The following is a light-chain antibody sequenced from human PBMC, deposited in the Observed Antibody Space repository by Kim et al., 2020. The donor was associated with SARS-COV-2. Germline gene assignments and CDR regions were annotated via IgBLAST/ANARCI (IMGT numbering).Light chain of an antibody. J-gene: IGLJ2*01. Sequence: SSELTQDPAVSVALGQTVRITCQGDSLRNYYASWYQQKPGQAPVLVAYGKNNRPSGIPDRFSGSYSGNTASLTITGTQAGDEADYYCNSRDSNDNVVFGGGTQLTVL. V-gene: IGLV3-19*01. CDR3: NSRDSNDNVV. CDR2: GKN. CDR1: SLRNYY.